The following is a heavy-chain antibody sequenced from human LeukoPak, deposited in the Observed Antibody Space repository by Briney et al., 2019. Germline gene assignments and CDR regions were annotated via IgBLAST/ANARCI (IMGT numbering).Heavy chain of an antibody. D-gene: IGHD6-19*01. Sequence: RGGSLRPSCAASGFTLSNYNMNWVRQAPGEGLECVSFINSSRRHISYADSVKGRFTISRDNAQNSLYMQMNSLRAEDTAVYYCARGLDSSGWDAFDIWGQGTMVTVSS. J-gene: IGHJ3*02. V-gene: IGHV3-21*06. CDR1: GFTLSNYN. CDR3: ARGLDSSGWDAFDI. CDR2: INSSRRHI.